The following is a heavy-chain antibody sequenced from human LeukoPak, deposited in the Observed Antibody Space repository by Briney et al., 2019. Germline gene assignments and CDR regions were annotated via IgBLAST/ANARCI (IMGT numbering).Heavy chain of an antibody. CDR2: INPNSGGA. V-gene: IGHV1-2*02. CDR3: AVGGIGYNTFDY. CDR1: GYSFTGYH. Sequence: ASVKVSCKASGYSFTGYHTHWVRQAPGQGLEWMGWINPNSGGANYAQKFQGRVTMTRDTSISTAYMELSRLRSDDTAVYYCAVGGIGYNTFDYWSQGTLVTVSS. J-gene: IGHJ4*02. D-gene: IGHD3-3*01.